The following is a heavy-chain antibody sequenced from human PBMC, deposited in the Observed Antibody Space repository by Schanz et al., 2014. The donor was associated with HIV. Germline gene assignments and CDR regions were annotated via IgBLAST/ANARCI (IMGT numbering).Heavy chain of an antibody. V-gene: IGHV3-23*01. D-gene: IGHD3-16*01. J-gene: IGHJ6*02. CDR3: ARDGGEV. CDR2: ISESGRYT. CDR1: GLTFSDYA. Sequence: QLLESGGGLVQPGGLLRLSCAASGLTFSDYAMTWVRQGAGKGLEWVSTISESGRYTYYADSVKGRFTISRDNAKKSLFLQMESLRAEDTAVYYCARDGGEVWGQGTTVTVS.